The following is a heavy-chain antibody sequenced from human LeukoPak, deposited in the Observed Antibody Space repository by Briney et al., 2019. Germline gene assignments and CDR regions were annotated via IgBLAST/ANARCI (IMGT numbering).Heavy chain of an antibody. CDR3: ARERGSRSFDY. V-gene: IGHV3-30-3*01. CDR1: GFTFSSYA. Sequence: GRSLRLSCAASGFTFSSYAMHWVRQAPGKGLEWVAVISYDGSNKYYADSVKGRFTISRDNSKNTLYLQMNSLRAEDTAVYYCARERGSRSFDYWGQGTLITVSS. D-gene: IGHD3-16*01. J-gene: IGHJ4*02. CDR2: ISYDGSNK.